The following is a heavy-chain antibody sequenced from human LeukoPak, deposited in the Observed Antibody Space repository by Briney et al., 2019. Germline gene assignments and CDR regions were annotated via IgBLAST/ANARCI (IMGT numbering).Heavy chain of an antibody. V-gene: IGHV3-23*01. Sequence: PGGSLRLSCAASGFTFSSYAMSWVRQAPGKGLEWVSAISGSGGSTYYADSVKGRFTMSRDSPKNTLFLQMNNLRADDTAVYYCVRGRGYITDFWSQGTLVTVSS. J-gene: IGHJ4*02. CDR1: GFTFSSYA. D-gene: IGHD5-12*01. CDR3: VRGRGYITDF. CDR2: ISGSGGST.